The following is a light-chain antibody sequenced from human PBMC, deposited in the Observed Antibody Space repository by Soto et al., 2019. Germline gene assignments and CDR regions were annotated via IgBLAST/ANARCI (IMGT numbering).Light chain of an antibody. CDR2: DAS. CDR1: QRVSSY. CDR3: QQRSNWPSIT. Sequence: IVLTQYPDTLSLTPGERATLSCAASQRVSSYLAWYQQKPGQAPRLLIYDASNRATGSPARFSDSGSGTDFSLTINSLEPEDFAVYYCQQRSNWPSITFGQGTRLEIK. J-gene: IGKJ5*01. V-gene: IGKV3-11*01.